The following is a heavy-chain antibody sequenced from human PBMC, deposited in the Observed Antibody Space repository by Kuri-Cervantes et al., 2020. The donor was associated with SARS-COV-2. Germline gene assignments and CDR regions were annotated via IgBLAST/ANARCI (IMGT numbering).Heavy chain of an antibody. Sequence: GSLRLSCTVSGGSISSYYWSWIRQPAGKGLEWIGRIYTSGSTNYNPSLKSRVTISVDTSKNQFSLKLSSVTAADTAVYYCAGALISSSWAYYMDVWGKGTTVTVSS. CDR2: IYTSGST. CDR1: GGSISSYY. V-gene: IGHV4-4*07. J-gene: IGHJ6*03. CDR3: AGALISSSWAYYMDV. D-gene: IGHD6-13*01.